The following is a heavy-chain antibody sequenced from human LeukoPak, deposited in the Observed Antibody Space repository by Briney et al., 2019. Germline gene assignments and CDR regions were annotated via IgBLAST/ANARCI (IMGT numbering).Heavy chain of an antibody. D-gene: IGHD1-7*01. CDR2: IYYSGST. V-gene: IGHV4-39*01. Sequence: SETLSLTCTVSGGSISSSSYYWGWIRQPPGKGLEWIGGIYYSGSTYYNPSLKSRVTISVDTSKNQFSLKLSSVTAADTAVYYCARRRTGTTSLFDYWGQGTLVTVSS. CDR3: ARRRTGTTSLFDY. J-gene: IGHJ4*02. CDR1: GGSISSSSYY.